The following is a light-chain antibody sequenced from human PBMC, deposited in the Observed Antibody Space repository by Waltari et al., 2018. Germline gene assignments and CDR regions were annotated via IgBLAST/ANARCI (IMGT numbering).Light chain of an antibody. J-gene: IGKJ5*01. CDR1: QDISNY. CDR3: QQYDNLPT. Sequence: DIQMTQSPSSLSASVGDRVTITCQASQDISNYLNWYQQKPRKAPKLLIYDASNLETGVPSRFSGSGSGTDFTFTISSLQPEDIATYYCQQYDNLPTFGQGTRLEIK. CDR2: DAS. V-gene: IGKV1-33*01.